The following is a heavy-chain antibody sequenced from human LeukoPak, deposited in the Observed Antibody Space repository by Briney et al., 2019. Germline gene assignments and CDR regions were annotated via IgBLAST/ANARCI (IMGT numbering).Heavy chain of an antibody. D-gene: IGHD5-18*01. V-gene: IGHV3-33*06. CDR3: AKGRGYSYGTGDY. Sequence: PGGSLRLSCAASGFTFSSYGMHWVRQAPGKGLEWVAVMWYDGSNKYYADSVKGRFTISRDNSKNTLYLQMNSLRAEDTAVYYCAKGRGYSYGTGDYWGQGTLVTVSS. J-gene: IGHJ4*02. CDR2: MWYDGSNK. CDR1: GFTFSSYG.